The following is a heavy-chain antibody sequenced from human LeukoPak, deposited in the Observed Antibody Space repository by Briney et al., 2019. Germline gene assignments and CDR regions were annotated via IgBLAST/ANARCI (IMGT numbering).Heavy chain of an antibody. J-gene: IGHJ4*02. CDR3: AKDDDDGYTNGLFDY. D-gene: IGHD5-24*01. CDR1: GFTFSSYA. Sequence: GGSLRLSCAASGFTFSSYAMTWIRQAPGKGLEWVSSISGSGGSTYYADSVKGRFTISRDNSKNTLYLQMNSLRAEDTAVYYCAKDDDDGYTNGLFDYWGQGTLVTVSS. CDR2: ISGSGGST. V-gene: IGHV3-23*01.